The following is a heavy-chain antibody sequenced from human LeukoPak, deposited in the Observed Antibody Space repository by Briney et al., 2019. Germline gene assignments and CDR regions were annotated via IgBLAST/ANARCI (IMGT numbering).Heavy chain of an antibody. CDR1: GGSYSGYY. CDR2: INHSGST. J-gene: IGHJ4*02. V-gene: IGHV4-34*01. CDR3: ARGRGRKPFDY. Sequence: PSETLSLTRAVYGGSYSGYYWSWIRQPPGKGLEWIGEINHSGSTNYNPSLKSRVTISVDTSKNQFSLKLTSVTAADTAVYYCARGRGRKPFDYWGQGTLVTVSS.